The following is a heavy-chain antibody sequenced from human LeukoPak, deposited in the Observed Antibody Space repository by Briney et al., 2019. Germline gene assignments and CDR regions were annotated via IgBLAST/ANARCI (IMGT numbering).Heavy chain of an antibody. Sequence: GGSLRLSCAASGFTFSSYWMSWVRQAPGKGLEWVANINQDESEKYYVDSVKGRCTISRDNAKKSLYLQMNSLRAEDTAVYYCARALYRGIAATEGYWGQGTLVTVSS. V-gene: IGHV3-7*01. D-gene: IGHD6-13*01. CDR1: GFTFSSYW. CDR2: INQDESEK. J-gene: IGHJ4*02. CDR3: ARALYRGIAATEGY.